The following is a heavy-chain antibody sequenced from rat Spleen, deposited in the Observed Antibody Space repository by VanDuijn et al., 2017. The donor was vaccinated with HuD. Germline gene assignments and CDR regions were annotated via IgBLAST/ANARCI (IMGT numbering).Heavy chain of an antibody. J-gene: IGHJ2*01. CDR3: ARQDTSGYSNWFTY. Sequence: EVQLEESGGGLVQPGRSLKLSCVASGFTFNNYWMTWIRQAPGKGLEWVASSTNTGGGGTYYPDYVKGRFTVSRDNTRSTQFLQMDSLRSEDTATYYCARQDTSGYSNWFTYWGQGVMVTVSS. CDR2: STNTGGGGT. CDR1: GFTFNNYW. D-gene: IGHD4-3*01. V-gene: IGHV5-31*01.